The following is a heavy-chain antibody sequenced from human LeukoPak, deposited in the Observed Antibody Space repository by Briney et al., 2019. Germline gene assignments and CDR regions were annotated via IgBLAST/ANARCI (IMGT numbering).Heavy chain of an antibody. Sequence: PSETLSLTCTVSGGSISSSSYYWGWIRQPPGKGLEWIGSIYYSGSTYYNPSLKSRVTISVDTSKNQFSLKLSSVTAADTAVYYCAREADNFDYWGQGTLVTVSS. J-gene: IGHJ4*02. V-gene: IGHV4-39*07. CDR1: GGSISSSSYY. CDR3: AREADNFDY. CDR2: IYYSGST.